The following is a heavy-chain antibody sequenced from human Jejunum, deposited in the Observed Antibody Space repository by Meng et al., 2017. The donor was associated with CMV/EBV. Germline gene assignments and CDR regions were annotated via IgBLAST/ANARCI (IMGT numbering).Heavy chain of an antibody. CDR1: GFTLSYYE. D-gene: IGHD4-11*01. CDR3: TRLQYFDY. V-gene: IGHV3-48*03. CDR2: MSMSGDVI. J-gene: IGHJ4*02. Sequence: RLLCAASGFTLSYYEKMWVRQAPGKGLEWISYMSMSGDVIYYADAVKCRFTSSRDGAKNSLYLQMNSLRVEDTAVYYCTRLQYFDYWGQGTLVTVSS.